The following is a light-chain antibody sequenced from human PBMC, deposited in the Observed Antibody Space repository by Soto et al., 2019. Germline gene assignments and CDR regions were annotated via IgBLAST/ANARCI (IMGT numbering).Light chain of an antibody. J-gene: IGLJ2*01. CDR2: EGS. V-gene: IGLV2-23*01. Sequence: QSALTQPASVSGSPGQSITISCTGTSSDVGSYNLVSWYQQHPGKAPKLMIYEGSKRPSGVSNRFSGSKSGNTASLTISGPQAEDEADYYCCSYAGSRTLVVFGGGTTLTVL. CDR3: CSYAGSRTLVV. CDR1: SSDVGSYNL.